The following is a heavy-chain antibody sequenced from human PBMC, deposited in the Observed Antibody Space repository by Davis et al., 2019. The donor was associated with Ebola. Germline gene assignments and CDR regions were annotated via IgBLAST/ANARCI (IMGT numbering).Heavy chain of an antibody. CDR1: GFTFSSYA. CDR3: AKYVVAATPEDINWFDP. Sequence: PGGSLRLSCAASGFTFSSYAMSWVRQAPGKGLEWVSAISGSGGSTYYADSVKGRFTISRDNSKNTLYLQMNSLRAEDTAVYYCAKYVVAATPEDINWFDPWGQGTLVTVSS. D-gene: IGHD2-15*01. V-gene: IGHV3-23*01. J-gene: IGHJ5*02. CDR2: ISGSGGST.